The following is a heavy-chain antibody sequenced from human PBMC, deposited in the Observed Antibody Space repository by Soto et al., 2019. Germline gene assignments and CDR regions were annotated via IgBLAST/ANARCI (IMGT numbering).Heavy chain of an antibody. Sequence: QITLKESGPTLVKPTQPLTLTCTFSGFSLSTTAVGVGWIRQPPGKALEWLALIYWDDDKTYSPSLKSRLTITRGTSKNQVVLTMTNMDPVDTATYYCAHSFGEARGRYYHYVGLDVLGQGTTVTVSS. CDR3: AHSFGEARGRYYHYVGLDV. J-gene: IGHJ6*02. V-gene: IGHV2-5*02. CDR1: GFSLSTTAVG. D-gene: IGHD3-3*01. CDR2: IYWDDDK.